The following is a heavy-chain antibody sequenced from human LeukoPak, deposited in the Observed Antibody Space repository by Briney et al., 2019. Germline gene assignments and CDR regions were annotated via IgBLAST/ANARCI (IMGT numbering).Heavy chain of an antibody. J-gene: IGHJ4*02. CDR3: ASQSGSYYLYLYY. V-gene: IGHV4-39*01. Sequence: SETLSLTCSVSGGSITTSSYNWGWIRQSPGKGLEWIGSIYYSGTTYYNPSLKSRVTISVDTSKNQFSLKLSSVTAADTSVYYCASQSGSYYLYLYYWGQGTLVTVSS. D-gene: IGHD1-26*01. CDR2: IYYSGTT. CDR1: GGSITTSSYN.